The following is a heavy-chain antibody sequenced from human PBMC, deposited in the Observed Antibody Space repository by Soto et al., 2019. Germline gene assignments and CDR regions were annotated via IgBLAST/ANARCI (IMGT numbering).Heavy chain of an antibody. D-gene: IGHD3-3*01. CDR2: ISAYNGNT. CDR3: ARARPRSGYFFNWFDP. CDR1: GYTFTIYG. J-gene: IGHJ5*02. V-gene: IGHV1-18*01. Sequence: ASVNLSCKASGYTFTIYGISWVRQAPGQGLEWMGWISAYNGNTNYAQKLQGRVTMTTDTSTSTAYMELRSLRSDDTAVYYCARARPRSGYFFNWFDPWGQGTLVTVS.